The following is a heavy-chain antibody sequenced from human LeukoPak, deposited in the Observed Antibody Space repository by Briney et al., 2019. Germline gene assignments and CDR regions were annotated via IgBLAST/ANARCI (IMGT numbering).Heavy chain of an antibody. Sequence: ASVKVSCTPSGYSFIDYYIHWVRQAPGQGHEWMGWINPNSGGTDDAQKFQGRVTMTRDTSISTVYIELNRLTSDATAVYYCARANCSGGSCYSPYFDFWGQGTLVTVSS. CDR3: ARANCSGGSCYSPYFDF. D-gene: IGHD2-15*01. CDR1: GYSFIDYY. V-gene: IGHV1-2*02. CDR2: INPNSGGT. J-gene: IGHJ4*02.